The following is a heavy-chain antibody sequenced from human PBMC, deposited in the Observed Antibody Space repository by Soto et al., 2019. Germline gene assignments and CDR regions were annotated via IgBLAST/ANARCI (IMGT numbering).Heavy chain of an antibody. CDR1: GDTFAANY. CDR2: INPKSGGT. V-gene: IGHV1-2*02. D-gene: IGHD1-26*01. CDR3: ARDLEKGGGSEGFDY. Sequence: ASVKVSCKASGDTFAANYIHWVRQAPGQGFEWMGWINPKSGGTKYPQKFQGRVTMTRDTSLSTVYMTLTRLTSDDTAVYYCARDLEKGGGSEGFDYWGQGTLVTVSS. J-gene: IGHJ4*02.